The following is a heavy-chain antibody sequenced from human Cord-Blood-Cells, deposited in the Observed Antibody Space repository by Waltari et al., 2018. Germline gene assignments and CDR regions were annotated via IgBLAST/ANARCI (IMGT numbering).Heavy chain of an antibody. CDR3: ARDRDSSSFDY. D-gene: IGHD6-6*01. CDR1: GGTFSRYA. Sequence: QVQLVQSGAEVKKPGYSVKVLCKASGGTFSRYASTWVRQAPGQGREWMGGIIPIFGTANYAQKFQGRVTITADKSTSTAYMELSSLRSEDTAVYYCARDRDSSSFDYWGQGTLVTVSS. V-gene: IGHV1-69*06. J-gene: IGHJ4*02. CDR2: IIPIFGTA.